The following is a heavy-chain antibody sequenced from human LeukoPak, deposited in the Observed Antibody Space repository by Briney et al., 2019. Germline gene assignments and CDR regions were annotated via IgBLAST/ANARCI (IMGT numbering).Heavy chain of an antibody. CDR3: ARDFRYTPDY. CDR2: IWYDGSKK. V-gene: IGHV3-33*01. Sequence: PGRSLRLSCETSGFTFSSYGMHWVRQAPGEGLEWVAVIWYDGSKKYYADSVKGRFTISRDNSKNTLYLQMNSLRAEDTAVYYCARDFRYTPDYWGQGTLVTVSS. J-gene: IGHJ4*02. D-gene: IGHD5-18*01. CDR1: GFTFSSYG.